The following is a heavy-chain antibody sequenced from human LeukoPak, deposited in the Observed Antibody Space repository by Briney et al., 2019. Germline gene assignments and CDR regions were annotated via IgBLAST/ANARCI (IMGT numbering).Heavy chain of an antibody. CDR1: GGTFSSYA. Sequence: ASVKVSCKASGGTFSSYAISWVRQAPGQGLEWMGGITPIFGTANYAQKFQGRVTITADKSTSTAYMELRSLRSDDTAVYYCARDHSRKLPPFDYWGQGTLVTVSS. CDR3: ARDHSRKLPPFDY. CDR2: ITPIFGTA. J-gene: IGHJ4*02. D-gene: IGHD1-26*01. V-gene: IGHV1-69*06.